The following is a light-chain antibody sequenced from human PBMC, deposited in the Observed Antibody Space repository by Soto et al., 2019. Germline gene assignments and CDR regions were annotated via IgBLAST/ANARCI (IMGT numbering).Light chain of an antibody. CDR1: SSNIGAGYD. Sequence: QSVLTQPPSVSGAPGQRVTISCTGSSSNIGAGYDVHWYQQLPGTAPKLLINGNSNRPSGVPDRFSGSKSGTSASLAITGLQAEDVADYYCQSYDRSLSAVFGGGTKLTVL. CDR3: QSYDRSLSAV. CDR2: GNS. J-gene: IGLJ2*01. V-gene: IGLV1-40*01.